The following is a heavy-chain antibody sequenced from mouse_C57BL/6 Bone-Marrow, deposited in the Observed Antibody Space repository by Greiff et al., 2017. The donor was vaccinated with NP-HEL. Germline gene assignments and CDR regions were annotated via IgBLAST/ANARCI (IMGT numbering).Heavy chain of an antibody. J-gene: IGHJ2*01. CDR1: GFTFTDYY. V-gene: IGHV7-3*01. CDR3: ARYRTGTFDY. CDR2: IRNKANGYTT. Sequence: EVQLVESGGGLVQPGGSLSLSCAASGFTFTDYYMSWVRQPPGKALEWLGFIRNKANGYTTEYSASVKGRFTISRDNSQSIRDLQMNALRAEDSATYYCARYRTGTFDYWGQGTTLTVSS.